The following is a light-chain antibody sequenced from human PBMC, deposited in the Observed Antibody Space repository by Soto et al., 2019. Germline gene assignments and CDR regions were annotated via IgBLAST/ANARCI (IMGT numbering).Light chain of an antibody. CDR3: QQRANWHT. CDR2: DAS. J-gene: IGKJ4*01. CDR1: QPITRY. V-gene: IGKV3-11*01. Sequence: EIVLTQSPATLSLSPGQTATLSCRASQPITRYLAWYQQKPDQAPRLLIYDASTRATGIPARFSGSGSGTDFTFTIRSLEPEDSAVYYCQQRANWHTFGGGSTVEIK.